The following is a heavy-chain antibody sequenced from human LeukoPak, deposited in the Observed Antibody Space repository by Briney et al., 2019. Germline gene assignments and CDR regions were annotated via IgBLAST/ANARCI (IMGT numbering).Heavy chain of an antibody. CDR3: ARGAQTYYDKAPVDY. D-gene: IGHD3-22*01. V-gene: IGHV4-38-2*02. J-gene: IGHJ4*02. CDR2: IYHSGST. CDR1: GYSISSGYY. Sequence: KSSETLSLTCTVSGYSISSGYYWGWIRQPPGKGLEWIGSIYHSGSTNYNPSLKSRVTISVDTSKSQFSLKLNSMTAADTAVYYCARGAQTYYDKAPVDYWGQGTLVTVSS.